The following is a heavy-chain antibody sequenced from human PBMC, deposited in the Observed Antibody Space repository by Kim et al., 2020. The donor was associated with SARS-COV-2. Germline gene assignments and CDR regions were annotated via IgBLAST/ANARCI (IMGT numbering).Heavy chain of an antibody. J-gene: IGHJ4*02. Sequence: ASVKVSCKASGYTFTDYYLHWVRQAPGQGLEWMGWINPNSGATSYAQKFQGRVTMTRDTSINTSYMELSRLRSDDTAVYFCASESLTGGAAHYWGQGTLVTVSS. CDR1: GYTFTDYY. V-gene: IGHV1-2*02. CDR3: ASESLTGGAAHY. D-gene: IGHD3-16*01. CDR2: INPNSGAT.